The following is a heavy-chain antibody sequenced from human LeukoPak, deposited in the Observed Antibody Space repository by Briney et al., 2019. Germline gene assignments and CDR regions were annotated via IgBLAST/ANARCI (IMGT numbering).Heavy chain of an antibody. Sequence: ASVTVSCKASGYTFTSYGISWVRQAPGQGLEWMGWISAYNGNTNYAQKLQGRVTMTTDTSTSTAYMELRSLRSDDTAVYYCARDRTYYGSGSPYSDYWGQGTLVTVSS. CDR2: ISAYNGNT. V-gene: IGHV1-18*01. CDR1: GYTFTSYG. CDR3: ARDRTYYGSGSPYSDY. J-gene: IGHJ4*02. D-gene: IGHD3-10*01.